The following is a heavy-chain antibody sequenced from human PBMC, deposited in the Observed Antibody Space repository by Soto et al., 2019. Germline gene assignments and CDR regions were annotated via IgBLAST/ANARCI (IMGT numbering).Heavy chain of an antibody. CDR3: ARDRVSSNYYYYYGMDV. CDR1: GYTFTGYY. D-gene: IGHD4-4*01. J-gene: IGHJ6*02. Sequence: QVQLVQSGAEVKKPGASVKVSCKSSGYTFTGYYMHWVRQAPGQGLEWMGWINHNSGGTNYAQKFQGRVTMTRDTSISTADMELSRLRSDDTAVYYCARDRVSSNYYYYYGMDVWGQGTTVTVSS. V-gene: IGHV1-2*02. CDR2: INHNSGGT.